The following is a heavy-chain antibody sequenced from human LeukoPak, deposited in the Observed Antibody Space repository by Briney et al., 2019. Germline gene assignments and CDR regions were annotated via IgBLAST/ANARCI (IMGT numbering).Heavy chain of an antibody. CDR2: IYPGDSDT. Sequence: GESQKISCKGSGYSFTSYWIGWVRQMPGKGLEWLGIIYPGDSDTRYSPSFQGQVTISADKSISTAYLQWSSLKASDTAMYYCARTRMVRGVIIEFDYWGQGTLVTVSS. J-gene: IGHJ4*02. CDR1: GYSFTSYW. CDR3: ARTRMVRGVIIEFDY. V-gene: IGHV5-51*01. D-gene: IGHD3-10*01.